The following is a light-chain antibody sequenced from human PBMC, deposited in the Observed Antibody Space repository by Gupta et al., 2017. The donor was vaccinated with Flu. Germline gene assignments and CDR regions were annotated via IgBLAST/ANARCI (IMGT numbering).Light chain of an antibody. CDR2: AAS. CDR3: QQDDSYRVT. Sequence: AIRMTQSPSSFSASTGDRVTITCRASQGISSYLAWYQQKPGKAPKLLIYAASTLQSGVPSRFSGSGSGTDFTLTISCLQSEDFATYYCQQDDSYRVTFGQGTKVEIK. V-gene: IGKV1-8*01. CDR1: QGISSY. J-gene: IGKJ1*01.